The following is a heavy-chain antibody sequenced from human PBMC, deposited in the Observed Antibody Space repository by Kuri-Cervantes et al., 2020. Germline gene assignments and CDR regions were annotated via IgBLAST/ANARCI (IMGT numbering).Heavy chain of an antibody. CDR3: AADPRYDENPYYYYGMDV. J-gene: IGHJ6*02. V-gene: IGHV1-58*01. D-gene: IGHD1-14*01. CDR1: GFTFTSSA. Sequence: SVKVSCKASGFTFTSSAVQWVRQARGQRLEWIGWIVVGSGNTNYAQKFQERVTITRDMSTSTAYMELSSLRSEDTAVYYCAADPRYDENPYYYYGMDVWGQGTTVTVSS. CDR2: IVVGSGNT.